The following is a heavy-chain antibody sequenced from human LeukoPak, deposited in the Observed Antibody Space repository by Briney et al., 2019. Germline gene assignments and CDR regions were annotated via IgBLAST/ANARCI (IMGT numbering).Heavy chain of an antibody. CDR2: INRSGST. CDR3: ARRPYCSSTSCYRAYYYYMDV. CDR1: GGSFSGYY. V-gene: IGHV4-34*01. Sequence: PSETLSLTCGVYGGSFSGYYWSWIRQPPGKGLEWIGEINRSGSTNYNPSLKSRVTISVDTSKNQFSLKLSSVTAADTAVYYCARRPYCSSTSCYRAYYYYMDVWGKGTTVTVSS. D-gene: IGHD2-2*01. J-gene: IGHJ6*03.